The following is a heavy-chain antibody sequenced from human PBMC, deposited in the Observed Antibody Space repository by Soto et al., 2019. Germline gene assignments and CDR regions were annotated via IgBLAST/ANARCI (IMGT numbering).Heavy chain of an antibody. CDR1: GDSFISYA. J-gene: IGHJ6*02. CDR2: IIPIFGRG. D-gene: IGHD5-18*01. V-gene: IGHV1-69*12. CDR3: ARDGSTVENAMVSRYDYGMDV. Sequence: QVQLVQSGAEVRKPGSSVKVSCKVSGDSFISYAISWVRQAPGQGLEWMGGIIPIFGRGNYAQRLQGRVAISADESTSTVHMELSGLRSEDTAVYSCARDGSTVENAMVSRYDYGMDVWGQGTTVTVSS.